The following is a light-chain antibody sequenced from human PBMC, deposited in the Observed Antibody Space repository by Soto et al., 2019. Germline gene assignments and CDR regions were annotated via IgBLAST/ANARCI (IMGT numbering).Light chain of an antibody. CDR1: QSVGSS. Sequence: EIMMTQSPATLSVSPGERATLSCMASQSVGSSLAWYQQRPGQTPRLLIFNASTRASGIPTRFSGSGSGSDFSLAISSLQSEDFAVYYCQQYNVWWTFGQGTKVE. V-gene: IGKV3-15*01. CDR2: NAS. J-gene: IGKJ1*01. CDR3: QQYNVWWT.